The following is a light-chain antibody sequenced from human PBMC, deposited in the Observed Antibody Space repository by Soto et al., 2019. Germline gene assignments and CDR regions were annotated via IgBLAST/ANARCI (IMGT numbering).Light chain of an antibody. CDR2: AAS. CDR1: QGISKY. Sequence: EIQMTQSPSSLSASVGDRVTITCRASQGISKYLAWYQQKPGKVPKLLIYAASTLQSGVPSRFSGSASETDFTLTISSLQPEDGATYYCQKYNSAPLTFGGGTKVEIK. J-gene: IGKJ4*01. CDR3: QKYNSAPLT. V-gene: IGKV1-27*01.